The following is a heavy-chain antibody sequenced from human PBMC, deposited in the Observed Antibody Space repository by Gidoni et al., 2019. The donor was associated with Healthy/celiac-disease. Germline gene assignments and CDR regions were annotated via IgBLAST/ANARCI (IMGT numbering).Heavy chain of an antibody. J-gene: IGHJ4*02. Sequence: QVQLVESGGGVVQPGRSLRLSCAASGFTFSSYGMHWVRQAPGKGLEWVAVISYDGSNKYYADSVKGRFTISRDNSKNTLYLQMNSLRAEDTAVYYCAKALYYYDSSGYYPADYWGQGTLVTVSS. CDR1: GFTFSSYG. CDR3: AKALYYYDSSGYYPADY. D-gene: IGHD3-22*01. CDR2: ISYDGSNK. V-gene: IGHV3-30*18.